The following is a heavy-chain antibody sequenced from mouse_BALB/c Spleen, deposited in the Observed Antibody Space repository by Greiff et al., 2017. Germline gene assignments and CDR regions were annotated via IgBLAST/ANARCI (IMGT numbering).Heavy chain of an antibody. J-gene: IGHJ4*01. CDR2: ISSGGGST. V-gene: IGHV5-12-1*01. CDR1: GFAFSSYD. CDR3: ARGEKTYYAMDY. Sequence: EVKLMESGGGLVKPGGSLKLSCAASGFAFSSYDMSWVRQTPEKRLEWVAYISSGGGSTYYPDTVKGRFTISRDNAKNTLYLQMSSLKSEDTAMYYCARGEKTYYAMDYWGQGTSVTVSS.